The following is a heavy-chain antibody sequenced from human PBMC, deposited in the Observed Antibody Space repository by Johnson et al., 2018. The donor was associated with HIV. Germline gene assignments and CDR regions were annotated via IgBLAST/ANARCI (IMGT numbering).Heavy chain of an antibody. CDR1: GFTFSNYG. CDR2: IRYDRSNK. Sequence: VQLVESGGGLVQPGGSLRLSCAASGFTFSNYGMHWVRQAPGKGLEWVAFIRYDRSNKYYADSVKGRFTVSRDNSKNTLYLQMNSLTGEDTAIYYCAAGGGDCYPSHWGFCAFDIWGRGTMVTVSS. J-gene: IGHJ3*02. CDR3: AAGGGDCYPSHWGFCAFDI. V-gene: IGHV3-30*02. D-gene: IGHD2-21*01.